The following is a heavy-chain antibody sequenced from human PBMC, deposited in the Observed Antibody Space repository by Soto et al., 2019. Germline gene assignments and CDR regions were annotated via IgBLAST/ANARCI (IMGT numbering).Heavy chain of an antibody. J-gene: IGHJ4*02. CDR2: IYYSGST. V-gene: IGHV4-30-4*01. CDR1: GGSISSGDYY. Sequence: SETLSLTCTVSGGSISSGDYYWSWIRQPPGKGLERIGYIYYSGSTYYNPSLKSRVTISVDTSKNQFSLKLSSVTAADTAVYYCARVPTSYYDSSGYYEYYFDYWGQGTLVTVSS. D-gene: IGHD3-22*01. CDR3: ARVPTSYYDSSGYYEYYFDY.